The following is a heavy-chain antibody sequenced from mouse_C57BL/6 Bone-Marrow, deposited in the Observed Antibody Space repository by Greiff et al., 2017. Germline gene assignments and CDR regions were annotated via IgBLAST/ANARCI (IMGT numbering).Heavy chain of an antibody. CDR3: CLLSYYAMDY. J-gene: IGHJ4*01. CDR1: GYTFTTYP. D-gene: IGHD2-10*01. Sequence: VKLVESGAELVKPGASVKMSCKASGYTFTTYPIEWMKQNHGKSLEWIGNFHPYNDDTKYNEKFKGKATLTVEKSSSTVYLELSRLTSDDSAVYYCCLLSYYAMDYWGQGTSVTVSS. V-gene: IGHV1-47*01. CDR2: FHPYNDDT.